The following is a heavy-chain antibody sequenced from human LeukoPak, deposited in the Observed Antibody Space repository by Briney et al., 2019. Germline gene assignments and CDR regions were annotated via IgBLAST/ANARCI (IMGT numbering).Heavy chain of an antibody. Sequence: ASVKVSCKASGYTFTGYYMHWVRQAPEQGLEWMGWINPNSGGTNYAQKFQGRVTMTRDTTISTAYMELSRLRSDDTAVYYCARESYDSSGYYDTRGVQGRFDYWGQGTLVTVSS. J-gene: IGHJ4*02. CDR1: GYTFTGYY. D-gene: IGHD3-22*01. CDR2: INPNSGGT. V-gene: IGHV1-2*02. CDR3: ARESYDSSGYYDTRGVQGRFDY.